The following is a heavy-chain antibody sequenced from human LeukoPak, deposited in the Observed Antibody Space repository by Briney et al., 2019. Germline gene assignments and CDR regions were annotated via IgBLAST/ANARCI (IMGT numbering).Heavy chain of an antibody. V-gene: IGHV3-43D*03. CDR3: AKDTPPRLQGYYFDY. Sequence: PGGSLRLSCAASGFTFDDYAMHWVRQAPGKGLEWVSLISWDGGSTYYADSVKGRFTISRDNSKNSLYLQMNSLRAEDTALYYCAKDTPPRLQGYYFDYWGQGTLVTVSS. CDR2: ISWDGGST. D-gene: IGHD5-24*01. CDR1: GFTFDDYA. J-gene: IGHJ4*02.